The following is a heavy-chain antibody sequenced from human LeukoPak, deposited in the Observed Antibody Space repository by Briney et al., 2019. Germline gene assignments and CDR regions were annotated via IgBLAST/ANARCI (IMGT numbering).Heavy chain of an antibody. CDR2: INPNSGGT. Sequence: ASVKVSCKASGYTFTGYYMHWVRQAPGQGLEWMGWINPNSGGTNYAQKFQGWVTMTRDTSISTAYMELSRLRSDDTAVYYCAKTTVTTWFFDYWGQGTLVTVSS. J-gene: IGHJ4*02. V-gene: IGHV1-2*04. CDR3: AKTTVTTWFFDY. CDR1: GYTFTGYY. D-gene: IGHD4-17*01.